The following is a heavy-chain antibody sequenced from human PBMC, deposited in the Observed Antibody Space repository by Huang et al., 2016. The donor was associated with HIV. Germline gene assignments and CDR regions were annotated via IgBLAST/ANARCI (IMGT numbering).Heavy chain of an antibody. Sequence: VESGGRLVQPGGSIRLSCVGSTFRFGAYWMSWVRQSPGKGLDGVANSKQDESEKYYVDSVKGRFNISRDNAKKGLFLEMNNVRVEDTATYYCATKTAAMDIWGQGTTVTVS. V-gene: IGHV3-7*01. CDR1: TFRFGAYW. J-gene: IGHJ6*02. CDR3: ATKTAAMDI. CDR2: SKQDESEK. D-gene: IGHD1-7*01.